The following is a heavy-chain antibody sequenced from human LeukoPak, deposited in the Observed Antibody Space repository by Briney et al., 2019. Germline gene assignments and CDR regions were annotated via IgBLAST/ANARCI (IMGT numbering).Heavy chain of an antibody. CDR2: IIPIFGTA. J-gene: IGHJ5*02. D-gene: IGHD3-22*01. CDR1: GGTFSSYA. Sequence: VQVSCKASGGTFSSYAISWVRQAPGQGLEWMGGIIPIFGTANYAQKFQGRVTITAYESTSTAYMELSSLRSEDTAVYYCAREGSDSSGYWPTYNWFDPWGQGTLVTVSS. V-gene: IGHV1-69*13. CDR3: AREGSDSSGYWPTYNWFDP.